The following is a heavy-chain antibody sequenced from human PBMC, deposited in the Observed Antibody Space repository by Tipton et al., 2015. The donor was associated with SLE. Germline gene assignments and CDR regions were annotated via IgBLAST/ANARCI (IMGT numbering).Heavy chain of an antibody. Sequence: TLSLTCTVSVGSIGSSIYYWGCIRQSPGKGLEWIGSIYNSGFTYYNPSLERRLSISVDTSKNQFSLSLRSVTAADTAVYYCERHGAYGSGNRYYMDVWGKGPTVTVSS. D-gene: IGHD3-10*01. CDR1: VGSIGSSIYY. V-gene: IGHV4-39*01. CDR2: IYNSGFT. J-gene: IGHJ6*03. CDR3: ERHGAYGSGNRYYMDV.